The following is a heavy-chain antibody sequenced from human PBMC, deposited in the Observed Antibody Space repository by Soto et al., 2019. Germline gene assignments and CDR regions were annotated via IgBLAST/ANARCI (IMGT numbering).Heavy chain of an antibody. V-gene: IGHV1-69*13. CDR2: IIPIFGSP. CDR3: AGTVEIPYYHGMDV. Sequence: SVKVSCKASGGTLRSHAINWVRQAPGQGLEWMGGIIPIFGSPNYAQKFQGRVTITADESSITAYMELSSLRSEDTAVYYSAGTVEIPYYHGMDVWGQGTRVTVSS. D-gene: IGHD4-4*01. CDR1: GGTLRSHA. J-gene: IGHJ6*02.